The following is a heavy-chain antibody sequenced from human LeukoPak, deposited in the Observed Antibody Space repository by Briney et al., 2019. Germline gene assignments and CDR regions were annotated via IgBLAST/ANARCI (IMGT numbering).Heavy chain of an antibody. D-gene: IGHD3-22*01. Sequence: PGGSLRLSCAASGFTFSSYGMHWVRQAPGKGLEWVAFIRYDGSNKYYADSVKGRFTISRDNSKSTLYLQMNSLRAEDTAVYYCAKADSSGYYYATDAFDIWGQGTMVTVSS. J-gene: IGHJ3*02. V-gene: IGHV3-30*02. CDR3: AKADSSGYYYATDAFDI. CDR1: GFTFSSYG. CDR2: IRYDGSNK.